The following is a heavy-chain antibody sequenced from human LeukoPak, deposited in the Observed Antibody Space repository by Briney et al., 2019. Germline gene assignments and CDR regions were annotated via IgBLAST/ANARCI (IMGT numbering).Heavy chain of an antibody. CDR1: GFAFSSYA. CDR2: ISGSGGNT. J-gene: IGHJ4*02. CDR3: AKTGSAVAGPLDY. V-gene: IGHV3-23*01. Sequence: GGSLRLSCAASGFAFSSYAMSWVRQAPGKGLEWVSAISGSGGNTYYADSVKGRFTISRDNSKNTLYLQMNSLRAEDTAVYYCAKTGSAVAGPLDYWGQGTLVTVSS. D-gene: IGHD6-19*01.